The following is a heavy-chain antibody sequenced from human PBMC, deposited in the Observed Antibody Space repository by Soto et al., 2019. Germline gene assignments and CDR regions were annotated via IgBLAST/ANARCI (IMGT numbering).Heavy chain of an antibody. V-gene: IGHV3-23*01. Sequence: AGGSLRLSWAASGFTFSSHAMSWVRQAPGKGLEWVSGMTGSSGRTYYADSVKGRFTISRDNSKNTLYLQMSSLRAEDTAVYYCAKDAVETIWSNWLDPWGQGTLVTVXS. CDR3: AKDAVETIWSNWLDP. D-gene: IGHD1-1*01. CDR1: GFTFSSHA. J-gene: IGHJ5*02. CDR2: MTGSSGRT.